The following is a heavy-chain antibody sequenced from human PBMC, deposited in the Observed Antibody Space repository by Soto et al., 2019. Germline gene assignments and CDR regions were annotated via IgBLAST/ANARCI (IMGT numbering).Heavy chain of an antibody. CDR3: ARVKGSKWLRYAFDI. V-gene: IGHV3-21*01. CDR1: GFTFSSYS. D-gene: IGHD5-12*01. CDR2: ISSSSSYI. J-gene: IGHJ3*02. Sequence: GGSLRLSCAASGFTFSSYSMNWVRQAPGKGLEWVSSISSSSSYIYYADSVKGRFTISRDNAKNSLYLQMNSLRAEDTAVYYCARVKGSKWLRYAFDIWGQGTMVTVSS.